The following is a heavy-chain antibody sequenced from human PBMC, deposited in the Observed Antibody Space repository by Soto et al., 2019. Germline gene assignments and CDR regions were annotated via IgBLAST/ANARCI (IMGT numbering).Heavy chain of an antibody. CDR2: TRNKDNRYTT. Sequence: ESGGGLVQPGGSLRLSCAVSGFTLSDYYMEWVRQAPGQGLEWIGLTRNKDNRYTTEYAASVKGRFTISRDNSKNSLYLQMSSLNTEDTALYYCSRSRPGVTHDSWGLGTLVTVSS. V-gene: IGHV3-72*01. CDR1: GFTLSDYY. J-gene: IGHJ4*02. CDR3: SRSRPGVTHDS. D-gene: IGHD3-10*01.